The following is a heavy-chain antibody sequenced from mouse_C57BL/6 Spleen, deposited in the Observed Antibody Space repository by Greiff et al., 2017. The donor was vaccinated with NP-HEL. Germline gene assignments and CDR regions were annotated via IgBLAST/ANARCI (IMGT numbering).Heavy chain of an antibody. J-gene: IGHJ2*01. V-gene: IGHV1-26*01. CDR2: INPNNGGT. CDR3: ARLYYYGSSYPFDY. D-gene: IGHD1-1*01. Sequence: VQLQQSGPELVKPGASVKISCKASGYTFTDYYMNWVKQSHGKSLEWIGDINPNNGGTSYNQKFKGKATLTVDKSSSTAYMELRSLTSEDSAVYYCARLYYYGSSYPFDYWGQGTTLTVSS. CDR1: GYTFTDYY.